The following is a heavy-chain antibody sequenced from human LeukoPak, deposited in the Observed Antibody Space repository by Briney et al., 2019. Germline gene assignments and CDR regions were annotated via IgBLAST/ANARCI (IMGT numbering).Heavy chain of an antibody. CDR3: AKVVSGYHFDY. Sequence: GGSLRLSCAASGFTFSSYGMSWVRRAPGKGPEWVSGISGSGGNTYYADSVKGWFTISRDNSQNTLYLQMNTLRAEDTAVYYCAKVVSGYHFDYWGQGTLVTVSS. CDR2: ISGSGGNT. D-gene: IGHD5-12*01. V-gene: IGHV3-23*01. J-gene: IGHJ4*02. CDR1: GFTFSSYG.